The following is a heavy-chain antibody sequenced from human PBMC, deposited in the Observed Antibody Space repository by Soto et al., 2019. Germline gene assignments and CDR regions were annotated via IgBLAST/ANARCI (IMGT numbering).Heavy chain of an antibody. CDR2: ISGSGGST. CDR3: AKDGGVMLLPDYYYYYGMDV. CDR1: GFTFSSYA. Sequence: PGGSLRLSCAASGFTFSSYAMSWVRQAPGKGLEWVSAISGSGGSTYYADSVKGRFTISRDNSKNTLYLQMNSLRAEDTAVYYCAKDGGVMLLPDYYYYYGMDVWGQGTTVTVSS. D-gene: IGHD3-16*01. V-gene: IGHV3-23*01. J-gene: IGHJ6*02.